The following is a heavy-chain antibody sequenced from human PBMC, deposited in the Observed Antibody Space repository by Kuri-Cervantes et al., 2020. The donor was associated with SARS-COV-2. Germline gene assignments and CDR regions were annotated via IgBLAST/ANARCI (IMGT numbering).Heavy chain of an antibody. V-gene: IGHV4-34*01. CDR3: ARASEEHMIVVVITTGGWFDP. CDR1: GGSFSGYY. J-gene: IGHJ5*02. Sequence: SETLSLTCAVYGGSFSGYYRSWIRQPPGKGLEWIGEINHSGSTNYNPSLKSRVTISVDTSKNQFSLKLSSVTAADTAVYYCARASEEHMIVVVITTGGWFDPWGQGTLVTVSS. D-gene: IGHD3-22*01. CDR2: INHSGST.